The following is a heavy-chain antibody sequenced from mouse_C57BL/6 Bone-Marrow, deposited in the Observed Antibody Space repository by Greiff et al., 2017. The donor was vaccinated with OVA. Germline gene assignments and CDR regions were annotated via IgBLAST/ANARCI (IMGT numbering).Heavy chain of an antibody. J-gene: IGHJ3*01. CDR3: ARSLPPFAY. CDR1: GFTFSDYG. D-gene: IGHD5-5*01. Sequence: DVHLVESGGGLVKPGGSLKLSCAASGFTFSDYGMHWVRQAPEKGLEWVAYISSGSSTIYYADTVKGRFTISRDNAKNTLFLQMTSLRSEDTAMYYCARSLPPFAYWGQGTLVTVSA. CDR2: ISSGSSTI. V-gene: IGHV5-17*01.